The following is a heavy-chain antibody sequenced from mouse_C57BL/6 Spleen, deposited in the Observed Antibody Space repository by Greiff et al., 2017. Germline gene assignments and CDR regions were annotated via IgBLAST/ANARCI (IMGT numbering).Heavy chain of an antibody. J-gene: IGHJ2*01. D-gene: IGHD4-1*01. CDR3: ARSTHWGPYYFDD. CDR1: GFTFTDYY. V-gene: IGHV7-3*01. CDR2: IRNKANGYTT. Sequence: EVMLVESGGGLVQPGGSLSLSCAASGFTFTDYYMSWVRQPPGKALEWLGFIRNKANGYTTEYSASVKGRFTISRDNSQSILYLQMNALRAEDSATYYCARSTHWGPYYFDDWGQGTTLTVSS.